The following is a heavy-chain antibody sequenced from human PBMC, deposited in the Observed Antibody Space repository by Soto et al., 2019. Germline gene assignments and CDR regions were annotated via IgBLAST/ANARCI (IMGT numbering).Heavy chain of an antibody. J-gene: IGHJ3*02. CDR1: GGTFSSYT. V-gene: IGHV1-69*02. D-gene: IGHD1-1*01. CDR2: IIPILGIA. Sequence: SVKVSCKASGGTFSSYTISWVRQAPGQGLEWMGRIIPILGIANYAQKFQGRVTITADKSTSTAYMELSSLRSEDTAVYYCARSWTPNDAFDIWGQGTMVTVSS. CDR3: ARSWTPNDAFDI.